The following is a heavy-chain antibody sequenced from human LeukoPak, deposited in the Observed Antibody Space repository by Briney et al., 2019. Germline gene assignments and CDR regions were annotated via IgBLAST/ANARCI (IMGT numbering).Heavy chain of an antibody. Sequence: GGSLRLSCTGSAFTFSNYAMNWVRQAPGKGLEWVSTISSSGGITYYADSVKGRFTISRDSSKNTLYLQMNSLRAEDTAVYYCAKDPGSSWYPVWDDAFDIWGQGTMVTVSS. CDR1: AFTFSNYA. CDR2: ISSSGGIT. D-gene: IGHD6-13*01. J-gene: IGHJ3*02. CDR3: AKDPGSSWYPVWDDAFDI. V-gene: IGHV3-23*01.